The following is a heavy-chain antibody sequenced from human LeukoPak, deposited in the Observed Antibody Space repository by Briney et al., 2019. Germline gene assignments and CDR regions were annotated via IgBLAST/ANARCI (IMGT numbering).Heavy chain of an antibody. J-gene: IGHJ5*02. V-gene: IGHV4-4*07. CDR1: GNSMSGYY. CDR3: ARGGQRFDP. CDR2: IYSSDIS. D-gene: IGHD6-25*01. Sequence: TSETLSLTCTVSGNSMSGYYWSWIRQPAGKGLEWIGRIYSSDISNYNPSLKSRVTMSIDMSKNQFSLRLTSVTAADTAVYYCARGGQRFDPWGQGTLVTVSS.